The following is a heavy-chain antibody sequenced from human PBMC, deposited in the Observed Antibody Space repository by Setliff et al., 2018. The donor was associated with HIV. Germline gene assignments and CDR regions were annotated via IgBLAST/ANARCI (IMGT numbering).Heavy chain of an antibody. CDR3: ARDSGVSSNSNDAFDI. Sequence: SQTLSLTCAISGDSVSSNSAAWNWIRQSPSRGLEWLGRTYYRSKWYSDYTVSVKSRITINPDTSKNQFSLQLNSVTPEETAVYYCARDSGVSSNSNDAFDIWGQGTMVTVS. CDR2: TYYRSKWYS. D-gene: IGHD1-1*01. CDR1: GDSVSSNSAA. J-gene: IGHJ3*02. V-gene: IGHV6-1*01.